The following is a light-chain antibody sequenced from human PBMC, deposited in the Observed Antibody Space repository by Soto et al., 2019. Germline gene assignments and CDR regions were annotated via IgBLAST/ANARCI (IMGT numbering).Light chain of an antibody. CDR2: DVT. J-gene: IGLJ1*01. V-gene: IGLV2-14*03. Sequence: QSVLTQPASVSGSPGQSIPIPLTGNSKEICGYNYVSWYQQFPGKAPKLIIYDVTNRPSGVSFRFSGSKPGNTASLTISGLQAEDEAGYHCSSYSSTSTRRLFGAGTKVTV. CDR3: SSYSSTSTRRL. CDR1: SKEICGYNY.